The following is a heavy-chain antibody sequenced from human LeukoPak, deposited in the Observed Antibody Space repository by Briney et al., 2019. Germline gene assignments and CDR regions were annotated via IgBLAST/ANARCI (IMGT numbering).Heavy chain of an antibody. CDR2: ISYIGST. CDR3: ARESNSGWRSLDY. J-gene: IGHJ4*02. CDR1: DDSFSSHY. V-gene: IGHV4-59*11. D-gene: IGHD6-19*01. Sequence: PSETLSLTCAVSDDSFSSHYWTWIRQPPGKGLEWIGYISYIGSTNYNPSLKSRVAISIDTSRNQFSLTLSSVTAADTAVYYCARESNSGWRSLDYWGQGALVTVSS.